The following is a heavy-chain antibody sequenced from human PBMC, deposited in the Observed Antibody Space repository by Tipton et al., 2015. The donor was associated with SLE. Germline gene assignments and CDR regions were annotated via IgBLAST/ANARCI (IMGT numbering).Heavy chain of an antibody. V-gene: IGHV1-69*01. CDR2: IIPHFGIP. CDR1: GDTFNNYG. Sequence: QLVQSGAELKKPGSSVKVSCKASGDTFNNYGISWVRQAPGQAPEWLGGIIPHFGIPNYAQKFQDRVTLTSDESTTTAYMELNSLRSEDTVVYYCARSTYYGSGTYYYSFYYMDVWGTGTTVTVSS. D-gene: IGHD3-10*01. J-gene: IGHJ6*03. CDR3: ARSTYYGSGTYYYSFYYMDV.